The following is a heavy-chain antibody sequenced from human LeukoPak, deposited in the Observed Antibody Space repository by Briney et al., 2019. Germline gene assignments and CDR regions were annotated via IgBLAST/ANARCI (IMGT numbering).Heavy chain of an antibody. CDR1: GFTFSSYG. D-gene: IGHD3-22*01. J-gene: IGHJ3*02. CDR2: ISYDGSNK. Sequence: GGSLRLSCAASGFTFSSYGMHWVRQAPGKGLEWVAVISYDGSNKYYADSVKGRFTISRDNSKNTLYLQMNSLRAEDTAVYYCAKGGCYDSSGSSADAFDIWGQGTMVTVPS. V-gene: IGHV3-30*18. CDR3: AKGGCYDSSGSSADAFDI.